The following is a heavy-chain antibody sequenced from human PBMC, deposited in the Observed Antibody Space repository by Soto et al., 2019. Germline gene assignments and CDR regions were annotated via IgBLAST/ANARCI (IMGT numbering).Heavy chain of an antibody. D-gene: IGHD3-22*01. CDR2: IYSGGST. V-gene: IGHV3-66*01. J-gene: IGHJ4*02. CDR1: GFTVSSNY. CDR3: ATSPREYYYDSSARSDY. Sequence: PGGSLRLSCAASGFTVSSNYMSWVRQAPGKGLEWVSVIYSGGSTYYADSVKGRFTISRDNSKNTLYLQMNSLRAEDTAVYYCATSPREYYYDSSARSDYWGQGTLVTVSS.